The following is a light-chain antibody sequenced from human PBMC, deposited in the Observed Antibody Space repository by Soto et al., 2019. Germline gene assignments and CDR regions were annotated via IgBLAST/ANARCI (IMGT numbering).Light chain of an antibody. CDR3: QQYGSSPTWT. CDR1: QSVSSNY. Sequence: ESVLTKSPCTLSLSPGERATLSCRASQSVSSNYLAWYQQKPGQAPRLLIYGASTRATGIPDRFSGSGSGTDFTLTISGLEPEDSAVYYCQQYGSSPTWTFGQGTKVDIK. CDR2: GAS. J-gene: IGKJ1*01. V-gene: IGKV3-20*01.